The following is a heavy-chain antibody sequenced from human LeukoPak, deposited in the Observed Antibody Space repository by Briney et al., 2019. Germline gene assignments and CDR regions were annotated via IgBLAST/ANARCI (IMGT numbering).Heavy chain of an antibody. J-gene: IGHJ6*03. CDR2: ISGSGGST. D-gene: IGHD4-17*01. Sequence: GGSLRLSCAASGFTFSSYAMSWVRQAPGKGLEWVSAISGSGGSTYYADSVKGRFTISRDNSKNTLYLQMNSLRAEDTAVYYCAKDRYGDYGDYYYYYYMDVWGKGTTVTVSS. CDR1: GFTFSSYA. V-gene: IGHV3-23*01. CDR3: AKDRYGDYGDYYYYYYMDV.